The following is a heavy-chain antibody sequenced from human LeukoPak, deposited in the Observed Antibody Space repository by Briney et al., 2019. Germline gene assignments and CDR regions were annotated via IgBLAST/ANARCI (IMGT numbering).Heavy chain of an antibody. CDR3: ATLNVLRYFDTTDY. D-gene: IGHD3-9*01. CDR1: GYTLTELS. CDR2: FDPEDGEK. Sequence: ASVNVSCKVSGYTLTELSMHWVRQAPGKGVEWMGGFDPEDGEKIYAQKFQGRVTMTEDTSTDTAYMELSSLRSEDTAVYYCATLNVLRYFDTTDYWGQGTLVTVSS. J-gene: IGHJ4*02. V-gene: IGHV1-24*01.